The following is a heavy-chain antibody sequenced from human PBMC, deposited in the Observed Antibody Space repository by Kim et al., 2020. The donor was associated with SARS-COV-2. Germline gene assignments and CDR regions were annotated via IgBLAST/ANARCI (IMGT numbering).Heavy chain of an antibody. CDR1: GDSVSSNSAA. V-gene: IGHV6-1*01. D-gene: IGHD6-6*01. J-gene: IGHJ4*02. Sequence: SQTFSLTCAISGDSVSSNSAAWNWIRQSPSRGLEWLGRTYYRSKWYNDYAVSVKSRISINADTSKNQFSLQLNSVTPEDTAVYYCARDLRDLAAIYFDYWGQGTLVTVSS. CDR2: TYYRSKWYN. CDR3: ARDLRDLAAIYFDY.